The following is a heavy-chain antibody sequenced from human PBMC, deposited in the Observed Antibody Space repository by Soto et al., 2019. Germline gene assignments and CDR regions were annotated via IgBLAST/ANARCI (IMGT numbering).Heavy chain of an antibody. V-gene: IGHV4-31*03. Sequence: QVQLQESGPGLVKPSQTLSLTCTVSGGSISSGDYYWSWIRQHPGKGLEWIGYIFYSGSTYYNPSLKSRVTISVHTSKHQFSLKLSSVTAADTAVYYCARDTRSSSYGMDVWGQGTTVTVSS. D-gene: IGHD1-1*01. J-gene: IGHJ6*02. CDR3: ARDTRSSSYGMDV. CDR2: IFYSGST. CDR1: GGSISSGDYY.